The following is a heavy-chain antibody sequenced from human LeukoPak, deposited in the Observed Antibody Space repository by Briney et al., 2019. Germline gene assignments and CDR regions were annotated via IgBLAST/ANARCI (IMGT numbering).Heavy chain of an antibody. CDR1: GGSISSYY. Sequence: SETLSLTCTVSGGSISSYYWSWIRQPPGKGLEWIGYIYYSGSTYYNPSLKSRVTISVDTSKNQFSLKLSSVTAADTAVYYCARGPGYSGYVSDWGQGTLVTVSS. V-gene: IGHV4-30-4*08. CDR2: IYYSGST. J-gene: IGHJ4*02. D-gene: IGHD5-12*01. CDR3: ARGPGYSGYVSD.